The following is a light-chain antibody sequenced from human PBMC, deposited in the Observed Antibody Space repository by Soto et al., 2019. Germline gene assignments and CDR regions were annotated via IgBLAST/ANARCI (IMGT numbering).Light chain of an antibody. CDR3: QQYNTYPYT. V-gene: IGKV1-5*01. CDR2: DAS. J-gene: IGKJ2*01. CDR1: QSISIW. Sequence: DIQMTQSPSTLSASVGDRVTVTCRASQSISIWLAWYQQKPGKAPKVMIYDASSLESGVPSRFSGSGSGTEFTLTISSLQPDDFATYFCQQYNTYPYTFGQGTKLEIK.